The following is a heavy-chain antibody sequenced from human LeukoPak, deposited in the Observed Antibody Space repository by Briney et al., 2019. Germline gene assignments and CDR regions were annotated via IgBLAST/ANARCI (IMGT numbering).Heavy chain of an antibody. J-gene: IGHJ4*02. CDR2: MYLSGTT. V-gene: IGHV4-4*02. CDR3: AGLVGRYSSGLYYYYFDY. Sequence: SGTLSLTCTVSGDSINSLDLWSWVRQPPGKGLEWIGEMYLSGTTHSNPSVKSRVTISIDNSKNQFFLNLSSVTAADTAVYYCAGLVGRYSSGLYYYYFDYWGQGTLVTVSS. D-gene: IGHD3-22*01. CDR1: GDSINSLDL.